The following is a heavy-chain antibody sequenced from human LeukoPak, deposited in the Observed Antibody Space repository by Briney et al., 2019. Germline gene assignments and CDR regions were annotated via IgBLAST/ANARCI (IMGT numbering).Heavy chain of an antibody. D-gene: IGHD3-3*01. V-gene: IGHV4-39*07. CDR2: IYHSGTT. CDR3: ARFFRPSLTVFIIRGAFDI. CDR1: GGSVTTDIYY. Sequence: KSSETLSLTCSVSGGSVTTDIYYWGWIRQPPGKGLEWIGNIYHSGTTYSNPSLRSRVTISVDTSKNQFSLKLSSVTAADTAVYYCARFFRPSLTVFIIRGAFDIWGQGTMVTVSS. J-gene: IGHJ3*02.